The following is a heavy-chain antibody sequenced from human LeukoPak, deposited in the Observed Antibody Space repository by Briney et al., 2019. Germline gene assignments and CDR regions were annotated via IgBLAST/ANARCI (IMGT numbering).Heavy chain of an antibody. CDR1: GGSISSSSYY. Sequence: SETLSLTCTVSGGSISSSSYYWGWIRQPPGKGLEWIGEIYHSGSTNYNPSLKSRVTISVDKSKNQFSLKLSSVTAADTAVYYCARARGFYYYYGMDVWGQGTTVTVSS. CDR3: ARARGFYYYYGMDV. D-gene: IGHD3-10*01. J-gene: IGHJ6*02. CDR2: IYHSGST. V-gene: IGHV4-39*07.